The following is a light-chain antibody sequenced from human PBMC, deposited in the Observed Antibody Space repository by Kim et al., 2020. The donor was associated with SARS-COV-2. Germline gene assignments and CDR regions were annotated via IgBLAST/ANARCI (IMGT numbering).Light chain of an antibody. J-gene: IGLJ1*01. CDR1: SLRSDY. CDR3: NSRDSSGNPLYV. CDR2: GKN. V-gene: IGLV3-19*01. Sequence: GATVRITCQGDSLRSDYASWYQQKPGQAPVLVIYGKNNRPSGIPDRFSGSSSGNTASLTITGAQAEDEADYYCNSRDSSGNPLYVFGTGTKVTVL.